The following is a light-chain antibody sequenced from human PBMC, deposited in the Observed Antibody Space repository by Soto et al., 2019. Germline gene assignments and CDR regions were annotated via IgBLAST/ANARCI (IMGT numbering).Light chain of an antibody. Sequence: DIQLIQSPSFLSASVGDRVTITCRASQGVSSFFAWYQQKPGKAPKLLIYAASTLQSGVPSRFSGSGSGTEFTLTISSLQPEDFATYYCQQLNSYARTFGQGTKVEIK. CDR1: QGVSSF. CDR3: QQLNSYART. J-gene: IGKJ1*01. V-gene: IGKV1-9*01. CDR2: AAS.